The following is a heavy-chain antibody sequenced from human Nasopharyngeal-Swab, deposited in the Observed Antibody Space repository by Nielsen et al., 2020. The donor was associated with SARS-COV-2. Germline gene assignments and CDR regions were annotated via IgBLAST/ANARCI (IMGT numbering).Heavy chain of an antibody. D-gene: IGHD2-15*01. V-gene: IGHV3-43*02. CDR3: AKDKGCSGGSCYSWYYYGMDV. CDR1: GFTFDDYA. Sequence: GASLKISCAASGFTFDDYAMHWVRQAPGKGLEWVSLLSGDGGSTSYADSVKGRFTISRDNSKNSLYLQMNSLRTEDTALYYCAKDKGCSGGSCYSWYYYGMDVWGQGTTVTVSS. J-gene: IGHJ6*02. CDR2: LSGDGGST.